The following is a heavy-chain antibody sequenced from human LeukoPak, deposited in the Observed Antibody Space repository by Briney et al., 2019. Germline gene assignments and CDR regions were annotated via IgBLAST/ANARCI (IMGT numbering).Heavy chain of an antibody. V-gene: IGHV1-2*02. CDR1: GYTFTGYY. J-gene: IGHJ5*02. CDR2: INPNSGGT. CDR3: AKERKCSSNWFGP. D-gene: IGHD6-13*01. Sequence: ASVKVSCKASGYTFTGYYMHWVRQAPGQGLEWMGWINPNSGGTNYAQKFQGRVTMTRDTSISTAYMELSRLRSDDTAVCYCAKERKCSSNWFGPRGQGTLVTVSS.